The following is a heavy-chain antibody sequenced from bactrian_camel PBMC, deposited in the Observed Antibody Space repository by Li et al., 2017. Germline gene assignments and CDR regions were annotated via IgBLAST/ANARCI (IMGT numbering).Heavy chain of an antibody. CDR3: AADRLRNWARPLTPDEWNY. CDR1: GVTFNNHG. V-gene: IGHV3S40*01. CDR2: ITSGGGVSL. D-gene: IGHD1*01. J-gene: IGHJ4*01. Sequence: VQLVESGGGLVQPGGSLRLSCVVSGVTFNNHGMSWVRQAPGKGLEWVSGITSGGGVSLYYADSVKGRFTISQESAKNTVYLQMSGLKPEDTAMYYCAADRLRNWARPLTPDEWNYWGQGTQVTVS.